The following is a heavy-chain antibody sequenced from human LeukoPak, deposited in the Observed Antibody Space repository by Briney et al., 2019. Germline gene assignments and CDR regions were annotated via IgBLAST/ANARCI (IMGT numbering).Heavy chain of an antibody. V-gene: IGHV3-30-3*01. D-gene: IGHD5-12*01. CDR3: ARGKGSESGYDYFLDY. CDR1: GFTFSSYA. Sequence: PGRSLRLSCAASGFTFSSYAMHWVRQAPGKGLEWVTLFSYDGSSKYYADSVRGRFTISRDNSKNTLYLQMNSLRADDSAMYYCARGKGSESGYDYFLDYWGQGTLVTVSS. J-gene: IGHJ4*02. CDR2: FSYDGSSK.